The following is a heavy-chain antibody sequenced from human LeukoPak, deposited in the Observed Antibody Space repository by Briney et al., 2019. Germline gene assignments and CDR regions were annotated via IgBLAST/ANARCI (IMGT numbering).Heavy chain of an antibody. CDR1: GFTFSTYA. V-gene: IGHV3-23*01. J-gene: IGHJ6*03. CDR3: AKGHSNFYYYYMDV. D-gene: IGHD4-11*01. CDR2: ISYSGSST. Sequence: GGSLRLSCAASGFTFSTYAMSWVRQAPGKRLEWVSGISYSGSSTYYADSVKGRFTISRDNSKNTLYLQMNSLRAEDTAVYYCAKGHSNFYYYYMDVWGKGTTVTVSS.